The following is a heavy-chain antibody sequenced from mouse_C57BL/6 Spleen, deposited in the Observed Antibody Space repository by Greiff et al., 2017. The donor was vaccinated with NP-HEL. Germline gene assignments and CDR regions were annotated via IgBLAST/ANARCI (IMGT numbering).Heavy chain of an antibody. J-gene: IGHJ4*01. Sequence: LQESGAELVRPGASVTLSCKASGYTFTDYEMHWVKQTPVHGLEWIGAIDPETGGTDYNQKFKGKAILTADKSSSTAYMELRSLTSEDSAVYYCTSSGYDYDDYAMDYWGQGTSVTVSS. CDR3: TSSGYDYDDYAMDY. CDR1: GYTFTDYE. CDR2: IDPETGGT. D-gene: IGHD2-4*01. V-gene: IGHV1-15*01.